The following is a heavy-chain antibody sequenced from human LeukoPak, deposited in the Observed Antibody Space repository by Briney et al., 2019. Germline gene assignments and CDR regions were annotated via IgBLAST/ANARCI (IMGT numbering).Heavy chain of an antibody. J-gene: IGHJ4*02. CDR3: ARGGPSYYYDSSGPFDY. Sequence: PGRSLRLSCAASGFTFSSYAMHWVRQAPGKGLEWVAVISYDGSNKYYADSVKGRFTISRDNSKNTLYLQMNSPRAEDTVVYYCARGGPSYYYDSSGPFDYWGQGTLVTVSS. D-gene: IGHD3-22*01. V-gene: IGHV3-30*01. CDR2: ISYDGSNK. CDR1: GFTFSSYA.